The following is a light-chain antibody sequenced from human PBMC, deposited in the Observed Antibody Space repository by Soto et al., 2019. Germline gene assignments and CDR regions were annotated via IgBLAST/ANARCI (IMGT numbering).Light chain of an antibody. J-gene: IGLJ2*01. CDR2: SND. Sequence: QSVLTQPPSASGTPGQRVTISCSGSSSTIGSKTLNWYQHLPGSAPKLLIYSNDKRPSGVPNRFSGSKSGTSASLAISGLRSEDEADYYCAAWDDSLSGPLFGGGTKVTVL. CDR1: SSTIGSKT. V-gene: IGLV1-44*01. CDR3: AAWDDSLSGPL.